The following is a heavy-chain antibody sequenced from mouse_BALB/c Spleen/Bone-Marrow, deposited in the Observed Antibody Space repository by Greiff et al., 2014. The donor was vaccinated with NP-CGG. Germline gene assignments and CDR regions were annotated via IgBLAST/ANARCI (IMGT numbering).Heavy chain of an antibody. CDR3: ARGGNFDY. D-gene: IGHD1-1*02. J-gene: IGHJ2*01. CDR1: GYTFTSYT. Sequence: QVQLQQSGAELARPGASVKMSCKASGYTFTSYTMHWVKQRPGQGLEWIGYINPSSGYTNYNQKFKDKATLTADKSSSTAYMQXXXLTSEDSAVYYCARGGNFDYWGQGTTLTVSS. V-gene: IGHV1-4*01. CDR2: INPSSGYT.